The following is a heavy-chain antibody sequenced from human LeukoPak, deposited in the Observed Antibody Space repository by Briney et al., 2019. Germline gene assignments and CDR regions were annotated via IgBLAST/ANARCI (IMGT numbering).Heavy chain of an antibody. V-gene: IGHV1-2*02. J-gene: IGHJ4*02. CDR3: GRTYYYDPRSPDY. CDR2: INPYTGRT. D-gene: IGHD3-22*01. CDR1: AYTFTSYY. Sequence: PGPSVKVSCKASAYTFTSYYIHWVRQAPGQGLEWMGWINPYTGRTNYAQKFQGRVTMTRETSISTAYMELSRLRSDDTAVYYCGRTYYYDPRSPDYWGQGTLVTVSS.